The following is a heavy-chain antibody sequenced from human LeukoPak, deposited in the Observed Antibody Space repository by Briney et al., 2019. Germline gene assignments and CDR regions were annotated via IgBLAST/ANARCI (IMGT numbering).Heavy chain of an antibody. CDR1: GYTFTSYG. J-gene: IGHJ4*02. CDR2: ISAYNGNT. CDR3: ARAYDIVVVPAAGFDY. Sequence: ASVKVSCKASGYTFTSYGISWVRQAPGQGLEWMGWISAYNGNTNYAQKLQGRVTTTTDTSTSTAYMELRSLRSDDTAVYYCARAYDIVVVPAAGFDYWGQGTLVTVSS. D-gene: IGHD2-2*01. V-gene: IGHV1-18*01.